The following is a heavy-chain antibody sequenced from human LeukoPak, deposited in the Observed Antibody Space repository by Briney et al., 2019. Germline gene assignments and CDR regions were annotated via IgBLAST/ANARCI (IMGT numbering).Heavy chain of an antibody. CDR1: GGTFSSYA. D-gene: IGHD4-17*01. Sequence: SEKVSCKASGGTFSSYAISWGRQALGQGLEWMGRIIPILGIANYAQKFQGRVTITADKSTSTAYMELSSLRSEDTAVYYYAVPDGDYGDHEGYWGQGTLVTVSS. V-gene: IGHV1-69*04. CDR2: IIPILGIA. J-gene: IGHJ4*02. CDR3: AVPDGDYGDHEGY.